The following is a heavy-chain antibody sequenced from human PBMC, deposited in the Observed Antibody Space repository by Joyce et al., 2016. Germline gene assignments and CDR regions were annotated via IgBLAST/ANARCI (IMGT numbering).Heavy chain of an antibody. CDR3: ARTGRSYYDSYYYGLDV. CDR2: ISSDGSST. V-gene: IGHV3-74*01. J-gene: IGHJ6*02. D-gene: IGHD1-26*01. Sequence: EVQLVESGGGLVQPGGSLRLSCTASGFTFSSYWMHWVDQVSVKGLVCDTHISSDGSSTIYAESVNGRFTISKDNAKNPMYLHMNSLRTDDTAVYYCARTGRSYYDSYYYGLDVWGQETTVIVSS. CDR1: GFTFSSYW.